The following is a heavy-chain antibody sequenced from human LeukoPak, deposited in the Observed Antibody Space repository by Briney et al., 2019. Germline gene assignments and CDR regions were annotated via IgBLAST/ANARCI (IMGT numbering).Heavy chain of an antibody. J-gene: IGHJ5*02. CDR1: GYTFTSYY. Sequence: ASVKVSCKASGYTFTSYYMHWVRQAPGQGLEWMGIINPSGGSTSYAQKFQGRVTMTRDTSTSTVYMELSSLRSEDTALYYCATIMGAGDNWFDPWGQGTLVTVSP. V-gene: IGHV1-46*01. CDR3: ATIMGAGDNWFDP. CDR2: INPSGGST. D-gene: IGHD1-26*01.